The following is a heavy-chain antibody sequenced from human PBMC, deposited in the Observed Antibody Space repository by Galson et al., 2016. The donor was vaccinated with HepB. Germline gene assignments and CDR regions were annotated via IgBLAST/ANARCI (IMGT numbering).Heavy chain of an antibody. J-gene: IGHJ4*02. CDR1: GFTFSHAW. CDR3: AKGTTRLGDN. D-gene: IGHD4-11*01. CDR2: ISSSSSTI. V-gene: IGHV3-11*04. Sequence: SLRLSCAASGFTFSHAWMSWVRQAPGKGLEWVSYISSSSSTIYYADSVKGRFTISRDNAKNSLYLQMNSLRAEDTAVYYCAKGTTRLGDNWGQGILVTVSS.